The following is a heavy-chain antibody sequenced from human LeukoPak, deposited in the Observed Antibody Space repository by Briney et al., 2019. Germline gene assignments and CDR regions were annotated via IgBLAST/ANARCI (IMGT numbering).Heavy chain of an antibody. J-gene: IGHJ4*02. CDR2: IWYDGSNK. V-gene: IGHV3-33*01. D-gene: IGHD1-26*01. Sequence: GGSLRLSCAASGFTFCSYGMHWVRQAPGKGLEWVAVIWYDGSNKYYADSVKSRFTISRDNSKNTLYLQMNSLRAEDTAVYYCARDRGATSYYFDYWGQGTLVTVSS. CDR1: GFTFCSYG. CDR3: ARDRGATSYYFDY.